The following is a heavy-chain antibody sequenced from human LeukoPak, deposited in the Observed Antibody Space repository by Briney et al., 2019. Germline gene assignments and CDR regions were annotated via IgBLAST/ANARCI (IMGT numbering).Heavy chain of an antibody. D-gene: IGHD5-12*01. V-gene: IGHV1-2*02. CDR3: VRVAGYSGYDPRGYFDY. CDR2: INPNSGGT. J-gene: IGHJ4*02. CDR1: GYTFTGYY. Sequence: ASVKVSCKASGYTFTGYYMHWVRQAPGQGLEWMGWINPNSGGTNYAQKFQGRVTMTRDTSISTEYMELSGLRSDDTAVYFCVRVAGYSGYDPRGYFDYWGQGTLVTVSS.